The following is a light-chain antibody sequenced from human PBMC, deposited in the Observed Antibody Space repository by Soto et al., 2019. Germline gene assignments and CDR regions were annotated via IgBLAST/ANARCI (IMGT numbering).Light chain of an antibody. CDR1: QSVSSN. V-gene: IGKV3-15*01. CDR2: GAF. J-gene: IGKJ1*01. Sequence: EIVMTQSPATLSVSPGERATLSCRASQSVSSNLAWYQQKPGQAPRLLIYGAFTRATGVPARFSXSGSGTEFTLTITSLQSEDFVVYYCQQYNSWPRTFGQGTKVEIK. CDR3: QQYNSWPRT.